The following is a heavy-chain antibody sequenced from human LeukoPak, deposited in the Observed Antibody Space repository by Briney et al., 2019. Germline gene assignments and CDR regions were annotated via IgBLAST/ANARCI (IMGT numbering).Heavy chain of an antibody. V-gene: IGHV3-21*01. CDR3: ARENTWDAFDI. J-gene: IGHJ3*02. CDR1: GFTFSSYS. Sequence: GGSLRLSCAASGFTFSSYSMNWVRQAPGKGLEWVSSISSSSNYIYYADSVKGRFTISRDNAKNSLYLQMNSLRAEDTAVYYCARENTWDAFDIWGQGTMVTVSS. D-gene: IGHD3-16*01. CDR2: ISSSSNYI.